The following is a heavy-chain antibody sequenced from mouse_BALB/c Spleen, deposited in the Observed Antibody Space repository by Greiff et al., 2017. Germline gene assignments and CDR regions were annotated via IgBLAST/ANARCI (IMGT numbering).Heavy chain of an antibody. CDR3: ARSIYYDYDGAWFAY. J-gene: IGHJ3*01. CDR1: GFTFSSFG. D-gene: IGHD2-4*01. CDR2: ISSGSSTI. Sequence: DVMLVESGGGLVQPGGSRKLSCAASGFTFSSFGMHWVRQAPEKGLEWVAYISSGSSTIYYADTVKGRFTFSRDNPKNTLFLQMTSLRSEDTAMYYCARSIYYDYDGAWFAYWGQGTLVTGSA. V-gene: IGHV5-17*02.